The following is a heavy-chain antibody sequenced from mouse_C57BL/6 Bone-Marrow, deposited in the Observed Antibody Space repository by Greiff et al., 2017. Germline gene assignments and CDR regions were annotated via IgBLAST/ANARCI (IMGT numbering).Heavy chain of an antibody. J-gene: IGHJ3*01. Sequence: QVQLQQSGPELVKPGASVKISCKASGYAFSSSWMNWVKQRPGKGLEWIGRIYPGDGDTNYNGKFKGKATLTADKSSSTAYMQLSSLTSEDSAVYFCAREGYYLFAYWGQGTLVTVSA. V-gene: IGHV1-82*01. CDR2: IYPGDGDT. CDR1: GYAFSSSW. D-gene: IGHD2-3*01. CDR3: AREGYYLFAY.